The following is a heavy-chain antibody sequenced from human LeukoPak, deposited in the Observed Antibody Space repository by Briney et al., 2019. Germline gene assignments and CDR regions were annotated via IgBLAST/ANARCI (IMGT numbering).Heavy chain of an antibody. CDR2: IKQDGSET. CDR3: ARQRGSGCLDY. Sequence: GGSLRLSCAASRFTLSNYWISWVRQAPGKGLEWVANIKQDGSETYYVDSVKGRFTISRDNAKNSLSLQMNSLRAEDTAVYYCARQRGSGCLDYWGPGNLVTVSS. J-gene: IGHJ4*02. V-gene: IGHV3-7*01. D-gene: IGHD6-19*01. CDR1: RFTLSNYW.